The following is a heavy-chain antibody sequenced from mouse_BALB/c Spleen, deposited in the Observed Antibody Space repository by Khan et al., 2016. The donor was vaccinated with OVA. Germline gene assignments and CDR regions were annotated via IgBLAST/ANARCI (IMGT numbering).Heavy chain of an antibody. Sequence: EVELVESGGGLVQPGGSRKLSCAASGFTFSSYGMHWVRQAPEKGLEWVAYISGDSNTIYYADTVKGRFTISRDNPKNTLFLQMTSLMSEDTASDYSATSYFYGYCFDYWGPGTTLTVSS. CDR1: GFTFSSYG. V-gene: IGHV5-17*02. J-gene: IGHJ2*01. CDR3: ATSYFYGYCFDY. D-gene: IGHD1-1*01. CDR2: ISGDSNTI.